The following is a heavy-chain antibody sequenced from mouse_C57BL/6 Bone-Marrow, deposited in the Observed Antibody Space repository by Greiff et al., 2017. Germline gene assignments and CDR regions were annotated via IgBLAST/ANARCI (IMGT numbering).Heavy chain of an antibody. CDR1: GFSFNTYA. D-gene: IGHD2-10*01. CDR3: VRHSPLPRGAMDY. J-gene: IGHJ4*01. V-gene: IGHV10-1*01. CDR2: IRSKSNNYAT. Sequence: EVKLMESGGGLVQPKGSLKLSCAASGFSFNTYAMNWVRQAPGKGLEWVARIRSKSNNYATYYADSVKDRFSISRDDSESMLYLQMNNLKTEDTAMYYCVRHSPLPRGAMDYWGQGTSVTVSS.